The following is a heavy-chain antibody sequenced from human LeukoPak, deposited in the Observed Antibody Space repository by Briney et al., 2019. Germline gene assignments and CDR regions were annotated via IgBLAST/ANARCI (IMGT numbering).Heavy chain of an antibody. J-gene: IGHJ4*02. Sequence: GGSLRLSCVASGFTFTGHSMHWVRQAPGKGLEWVPVVAHDEKTIFYADSLKGRFTVSRDNSKNTVYLQMNSLRDEDTAVYYCAREKQSGGTPFDYWGQGSLVTVSS. CDR3: AREKQSGGTPFDY. CDR2: VAHDEKTI. CDR1: GFTFTGHS. D-gene: IGHD1-26*01. V-gene: IGHV3-30*04.